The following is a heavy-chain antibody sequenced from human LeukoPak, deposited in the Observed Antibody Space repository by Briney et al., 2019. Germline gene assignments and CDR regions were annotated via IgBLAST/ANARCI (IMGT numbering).Heavy chain of an antibody. V-gene: IGHV3-13*01. D-gene: IGHD2-2*01. CDR2: IGSSGDT. Sequence: GGSLRLSCAASGFTFSTYDFHWVRQATGKGLEWVSSIGSSGDTFYSGSAKGRFTISRENGKNSLYLQMNSLKAGDTALYYCARGASIGFDIWGQGTMVTVSS. J-gene: IGHJ3*02. CDR1: GFTFSTYD. CDR3: ARGASIGFDI.